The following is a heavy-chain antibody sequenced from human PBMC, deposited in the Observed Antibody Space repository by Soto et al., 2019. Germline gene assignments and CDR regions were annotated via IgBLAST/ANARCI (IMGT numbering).Heavy chain of an antibody. CDR2: ISGTGDNT. Sequence: EVQLLESGGGLVQPGGSLRLSCAASGFAFSSYAMSWVRQAPGKGLEWVSAISGTGDNTYYVDSVKGRFTISRDNSKNTLYLQMNSLRAEDTAVYYCAKDTPVTFYFDSWGQGTLVTVSS. J-gene: IGHJ4*02. V-gene: IGHV3-23*01. CDR1: GFAFSSYA. D-gene: IGHD4-17*01. CDR3: AKDTPVTFYFDS.